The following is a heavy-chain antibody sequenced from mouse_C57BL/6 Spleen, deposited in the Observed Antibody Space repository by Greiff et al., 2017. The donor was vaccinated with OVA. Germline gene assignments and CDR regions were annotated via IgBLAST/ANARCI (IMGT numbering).Heavy chain of an antibody. V-gene: IGHV1-69*01. Sequence: VQLQESGAELVMPGASVKLSCKASGYTFTSYWMHWVKQRPGQGLEWIGEIDPSDSYTNYNQKFKGKSTLTVDKSSSTAYMQLSSLTSEDSAVYDCARGDYYGSPRTGFDYWGQGTTLTVSS. D-gene: IGHD1-1*01. CDR2: IDPSDSYT. CDR1: GYTFTSYW. CDR3: ARGDYYGSPRTGFDY. J-gene: IGHJ2*01.